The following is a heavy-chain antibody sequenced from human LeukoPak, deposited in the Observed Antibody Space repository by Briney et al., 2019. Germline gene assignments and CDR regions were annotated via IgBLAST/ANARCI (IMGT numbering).Heavy chain of an antibody. CDR1: GFTFSSYS. J-gene: IGHJ4*02. CDR2: ISSSSSTI. V-gene: IGHV3-48*04. Sequence: PGGSLRLSCAASGFTFSSYSMNWVRQASGKGLEWVSYISSSSSTIYYADSVKGRFTISRDNAKNSLYLQMNSLRAEDTAVYYCAAGRYSGYYDYWGQGTLVTVSS. D-gene: IGHD3-22*01. CDR3: AAGRYSGYYDY.